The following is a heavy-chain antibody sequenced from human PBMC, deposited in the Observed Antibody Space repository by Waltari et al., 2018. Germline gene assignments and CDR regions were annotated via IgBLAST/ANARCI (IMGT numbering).Heavy chain of an antibody. V-gene: IGHV5-51*03. J-gene: IGHJ6*02. Sequence: EVQLVQSGAEVKKSGESLKISCKGSGYSFTSYWIGWVRQLPGKGLEWMGIIYPGDSDTRYSPSFQGQVTISADKSISTAYLQWSSLKASDTAMYYCARTPLSGGYYYGMDVWGQGTTVTVSS. CDR3: ARTPLSGGYYYGMDV. D-gene: IGHD2-15*01. CDR1: GYSFTSYW. CDR2: IYPGDSDT.